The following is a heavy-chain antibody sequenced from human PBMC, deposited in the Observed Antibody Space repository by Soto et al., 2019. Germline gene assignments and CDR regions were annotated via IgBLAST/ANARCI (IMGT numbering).Heavy chain of an antibody. CDR1: GGSISSYY. D-gene: IGHD3-10*01. CDR3: ARHNYGSGSTYFDY. CDR2: IYYSGST. Sequence: QVQLQESGPGLVKPSETLSLTCTVSGGSISSYYWSWIRQPPGKGLEWIGYIYYSGSTHYNPSLKGRVTISVDTSKNQFSLKLNSMTAADTAVYYCARHNYGSGSTYFDYWGQGTLVTVSS. V-gene: IGHV4-59*08. J-gene: IGHJ4*02.